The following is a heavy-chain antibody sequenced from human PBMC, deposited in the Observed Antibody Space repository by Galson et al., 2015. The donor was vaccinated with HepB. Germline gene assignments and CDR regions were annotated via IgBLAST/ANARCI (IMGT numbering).Heavy chain of an antibody. D-gene: IGHD4-23*01. V-gene: IGHV3-48*01. CDR3: AGGNYGGNSDLDY. CDR2: ISSSSTTI. Sequence: SLRLSCAASTFIFSTYSMDWVRQAPGKGLEWVSYISSSSTTIYYADSVKGRLTISRDNSKNTVFLQMNSLRAEDTAMYYCAGGNYGGNSDLDYWGQGTLVTVSS. CDR1: TFIFSTYS. J-gene: IGHJ4*02.